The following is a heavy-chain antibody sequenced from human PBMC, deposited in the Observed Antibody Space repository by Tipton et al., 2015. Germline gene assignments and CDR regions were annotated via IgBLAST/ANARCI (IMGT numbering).Heavy chain of an antibody. CDR2: IWSDGSNK. CDR1: GFTFSSYG. J-gene: IGHJ4*02. CDR3: ARLKDFRYGTQPGYFDY. V-gene: IGHV3-33*01. D-gene: IGHD6-13*01. Sequence: RSLRLSCAASGFTFSSYGMHWVRRAPGKGLEWVAVIWSDGSNKNFADSVKGRFTISRDNSKNTLYLQMNSLRAEDTAVYYCARLKDFRYGTQPGYFDYWGQGTLLVTVSS.